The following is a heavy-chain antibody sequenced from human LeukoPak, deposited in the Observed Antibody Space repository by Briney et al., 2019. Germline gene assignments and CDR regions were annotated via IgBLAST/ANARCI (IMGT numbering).Heavy chain of an antibody. CDR2: MNPHSGNT. J-gene: IGHJ4*02. D-gene: IGHD3-22*01. Sequence: ASVKVSCKTSGYTFSSYDINWVRQVTGQGLEWMGWMNPHSGNTNYAQKLQGRVTMTTDTSTSTAYMELRSLRSDDTAVYYCARGAHYDAGSGYRDWGQGTLVTVSS. CDR1: GYTFSSYD. V-gene: IGHV1-18*01. CDR3: ARGAHYDAGSGYRD.